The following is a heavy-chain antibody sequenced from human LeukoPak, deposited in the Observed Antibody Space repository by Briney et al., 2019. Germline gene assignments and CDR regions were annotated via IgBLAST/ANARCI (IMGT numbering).Heavy chain of an antibody. CDR1: GFTFSGYA. CDR2: ISYDGSNK. D-gene: IGHD4-11*01. V-gene: IGHV3-30*01. CDR3: ARGGDYTVINFDY. Sequence: GGSLRLSCAASGFTFSGYAMHWVRQAPGKGLEWVAVISYDGSNKYFADSVKGRFTISRDNSGNTLYLQMNSLRAENTAVYYCARGGDYTVINFDYWGQGALVTVSS. J-gene: IGHJ4*02.